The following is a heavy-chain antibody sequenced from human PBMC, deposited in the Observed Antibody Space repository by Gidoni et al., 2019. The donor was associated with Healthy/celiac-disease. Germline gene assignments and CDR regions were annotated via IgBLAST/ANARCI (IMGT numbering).Heavy chain of an antibody. CDR1: GFTFSSYD. CDR3: ARSSGWYGLDY. Sequence: EVQLVESGGGLVQPGGSLSLSCAASGFTFSSYDMHWVRQATGKGLEWVSAIGTAGDTNYPGSVKGRFTISRENAKNSLYLQMNSLRAGDTAVYCWARSSGWYGLDYWGQGTLVTVSS. D-gene: IGHD6-19*01. V-gene: IGHV3-13*01. CDR2: IGTAGDT. J-gene: IGHJ4*02.